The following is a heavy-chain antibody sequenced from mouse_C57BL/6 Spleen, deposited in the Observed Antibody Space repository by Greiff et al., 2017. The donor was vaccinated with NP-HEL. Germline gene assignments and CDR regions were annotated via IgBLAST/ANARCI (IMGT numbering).Heavy chain of an antibody. V-gene: IGHV14-2*01. CDR2: IDPEDGET. CDR1: GFNIKDYY. CDR3: AIISYDFFYAMDY. D-gene: IGHD2-4*01. Sequence: EVMLVESGAELVKPGASVKLSCTASGFNIKDYYMHWVKQRTEQGLEWIGRIDPEDGETKYAPKFQGKATIPADTSSNTAYLQLSSLTSEDTAVYYCAIISYDFFYAMDYWGQGTSVTVPS. J-gene: IGHJ4*01.